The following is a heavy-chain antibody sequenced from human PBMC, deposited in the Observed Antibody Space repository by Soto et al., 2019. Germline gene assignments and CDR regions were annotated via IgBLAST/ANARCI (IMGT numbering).Heavy chain of an antibody. CDR2: IRDRTSGYAT. CDR3: TRVDATGDLAFYL. D-gene: IGHD1-1*01. CDR1: GFSISGSG. Sequence: EVQLVESGGGLVQPGGSLRLSCAASGFSISGSGIHWVRQASGKGLEWVARIRDRTSGYATGFAVSVQGRFSIARDDSKNTAFKQMNSLNAEDTGVCYCTRVDATGDLAFYLWGQGTMVTVSS. J-gene: IGHJ3*01. V-gene: IGHV3-73*01.